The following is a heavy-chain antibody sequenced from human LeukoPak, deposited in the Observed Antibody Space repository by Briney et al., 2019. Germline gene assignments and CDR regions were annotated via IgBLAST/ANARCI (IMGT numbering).Heavy chain of an antibody. Sequence: PGGSLRLSCVASGFTFDDYAMHWVRQAPGKGLEWVSLISWDGGSTYYADSVKGRFTISRDNSKNSLYLQMNSLRTEDTALYYCAKDGDGEDSSGMDVWGKGTTVTVSS. D-gene: IGHD3-22*01. CDR2: ISWDGGST. CDR3: AKDGDGEDSSGMDV. V-gene: IGHV3-43*01. CDR1: GFTFDDYA. J-gene: IGHJ6*03.